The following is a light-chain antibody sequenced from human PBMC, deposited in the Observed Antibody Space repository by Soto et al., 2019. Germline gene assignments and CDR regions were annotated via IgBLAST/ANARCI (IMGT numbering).Light chain of an antibody. CDR2: DVS. CDR3: SSYTSSSTLV. CDR1: GSDVGGYNY. J-gene: IGLJ2*01. Sequence: QSALTQPASVSGFPGQSITISCTGTGSDVGGYNYVSWYQQHPGKAPKLMIYDVSNRPSGVSNRFSGSKSGNTASLTISGLQAEDEADYYCSSYTSSSTLVFGGGTKVTVL. V-gene: IGLV2-14*01.